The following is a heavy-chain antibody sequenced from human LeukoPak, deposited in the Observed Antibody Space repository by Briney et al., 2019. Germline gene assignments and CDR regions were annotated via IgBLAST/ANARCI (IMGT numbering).Heavy chain of an antibody. CDR3: ARGPVALPNDRLSLFFDF. CDR2: VSHDGDM. D-gene: IGHD2-8*01. CDR1: GGSFNTYY. J-gene: IGHJ4*02. V-gene: IGHV4-34*01. Sequence: SETLSLTCAVYGGSFNTYYWTWIRQSPDKGLEWIGEVSHDGDMNVNPSLRSRVAMSVDASKNQFSLKLTSVTAADTAVYFCARGPVALPNDRLSLFFDFWGQGNLVTVSS.